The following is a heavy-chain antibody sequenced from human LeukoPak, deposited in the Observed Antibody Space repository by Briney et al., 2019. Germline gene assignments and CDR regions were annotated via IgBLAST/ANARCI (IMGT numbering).Heavy chain of an antibody. V-gene: IGHV1-18*01. Sequence: GASVKVSCTASGYTFTSYGISWVRQAPGQGLEWMGWISAYNGNTNYAQKLQGRVTMTTDTSTSTAYMELRSLRSDDTAVYYCARDMITFGGVIEGEDYWGQGTLVTVSS. CDR1: GYTFTSYG. CDR3: ARDMITFGGVIEGEDY. J-gene: IGHJ4*02. D-gene: IGHD3-16*02. CDR2: ISAYNGNT.